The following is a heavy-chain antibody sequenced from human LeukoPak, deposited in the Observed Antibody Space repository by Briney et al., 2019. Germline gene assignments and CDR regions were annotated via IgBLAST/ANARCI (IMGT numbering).Heavy chain of an antibody. Sequence: SETLSLTCTVSGGSISTYYWSWIRQPAGKGLEWIGRIYTSGSTNYNPSLKSRVTISVDKSKNQFSLKLSSVTAADTAVYYCAREVWVFGVDSKRFDPWGQGTLVTVSS. CDR2: IYTSGST. CDR1: GGSISTYY. D-gene: IGHD3-3*01. CDR3: AREVWVFGVDSKRFDP. J-gene: IGHJ5*02. V-gene: IGHV4-4*07.